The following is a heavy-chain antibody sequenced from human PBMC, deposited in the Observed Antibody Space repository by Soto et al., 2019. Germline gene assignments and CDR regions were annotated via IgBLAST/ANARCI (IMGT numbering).Heavy chain of an antibody. CDR3: ARDWRIQLWLFRPFDY. CDR1: GASISSTNW. V-gene: IGHV4-4*02. Sequence: PSETLSLTCAVSGASISSTNWWSWVRQPPGRGLEWIGEIFHTGSTNHNPSLKSRVTISVDTSKNQFSLKLSSVTAADTAVYYCARDWRIQLWLFRPFDYWGQGTLVTVSS. D-gene: IGHD5-18*01. J-gene: IGHJ4*02. CDR2: IFHTGST.